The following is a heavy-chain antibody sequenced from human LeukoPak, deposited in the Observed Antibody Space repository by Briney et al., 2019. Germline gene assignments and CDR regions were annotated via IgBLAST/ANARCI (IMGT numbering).Heavy chain of an antibody. CDR2: IYYRSKWYN. CDR1: VDSVSSNSAA. CDR3: ARGRGELIDY. V-gene: IGHV6-1*01. Sequence: SQTLSLTCALSVDSVSSNSAAWNWIRQSPSRGLEWRGWIYYRSKWYNAHAVAVKRRITISPDTSKNQFSLQLNSVTPDDTAVYYCARGRGELIDYWGQGTLVNVSS. J-gene: IGHJ4*02. D-gene: IGHD1-26*01.